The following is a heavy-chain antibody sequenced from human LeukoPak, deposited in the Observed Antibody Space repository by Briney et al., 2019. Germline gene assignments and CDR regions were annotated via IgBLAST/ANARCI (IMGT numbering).Heavy chain of an antibody. CDR3: ARDLEQRGDGWFDP. D-gene: IGHD6-25*01. Sequence: PSETLSLTCTVSGGSISSHYWSWIRQPPGKGLEWIGYIYYSGSTNYNPSLKSRVTISVDTSKNQFSLKLSSVTAADTAVYYCARDLEQRGDGWFDPWGQGTLVTVSS. CDR2: IYYSGST. V-gene: IGHV4-59*11. CDR1: GGSISSHY. J-gene: IGHJ5*02.